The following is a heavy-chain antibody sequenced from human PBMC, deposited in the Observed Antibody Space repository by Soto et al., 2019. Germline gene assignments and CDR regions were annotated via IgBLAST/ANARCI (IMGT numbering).Heavy chain of an antibody. CDR2: IYPGDSDT. J-gene: IGHJ6*02. D-gene: IGHD3-16*01. CDR3: ARHKASQGGHMDV. V-gene: IGHV5-51*01. CDR1: GYSFTNYC. Sequence: GESLKSSCKGSGYSFTNYCIGWVLQMPGKGLEWMGIIYPGDSDTRYSPSFQGQVTISADKSISTAYLQWSSLKASDTAMYYCARHKASQGGHMDVWGQGTTVTVSS.